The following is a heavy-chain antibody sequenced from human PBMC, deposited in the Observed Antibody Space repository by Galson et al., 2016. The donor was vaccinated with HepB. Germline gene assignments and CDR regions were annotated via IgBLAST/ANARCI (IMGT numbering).Heavy chain of an antibody. D-gene: IGHD3-10*01. J-gene: IGHJ4*02. CDR2: ISAYSGNT. V-gene: IGHV1-18*01. CDR1: GYTFTSHA. Sequence: SVKVSCKASGYTFTSHAMHWVRQAPGQGLEWMGWISAYSGNTNYAQKLQGRVTMTTDTSTSTAYMELRSLRSDDKAVYYCARGKGPSEFLLGHWGQGTLVTVSS. CDR3: ARGKGPSEFLLGH.